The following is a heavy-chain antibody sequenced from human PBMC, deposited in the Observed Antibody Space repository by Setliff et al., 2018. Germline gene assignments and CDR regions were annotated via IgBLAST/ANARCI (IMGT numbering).Heavy chain of an antibody. CDR2: IKQDGSET. D-gene: IGHD3-22*01. Sequence: QPGGSLRLSCVGSGFTFSDYWMSWVRQAPGKGLEWVAIIKQDGSETVYADSVKGRLTISRDNAKNSVYLQVNSLRAEDTAVYYCATNPPKGPSGGYYYDDPYYYYMDVWGKGTTVTVSS. CDR3: ATNPPKGPSGGYYYDDPYYYYMDV. V-gene: IGHV3-7*01. J-gene: IGHJ6*03. CDR1: GFTFSDYW.